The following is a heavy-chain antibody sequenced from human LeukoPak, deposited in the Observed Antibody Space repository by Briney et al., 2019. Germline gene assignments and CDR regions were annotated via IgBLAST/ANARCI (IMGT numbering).Heavy chain of an antibody. V-gene: IGHV4-39*01. CDR3: ARVQPPFDY. CDR1: GGSISSSSYY. CDR2: INYSGST. J-gene: IGHJ4*02. Sequence: SETLSLTCTVSGGSISSSSYYWGWIRPPPGKALEWIGSINYSGSTYYNPSLRSRVTISVDTSKNQLSLKLSSVTAADTAVYYCARVQPPFDYWGQGTLVTVSS. D-gene: IGHD1-1*01.